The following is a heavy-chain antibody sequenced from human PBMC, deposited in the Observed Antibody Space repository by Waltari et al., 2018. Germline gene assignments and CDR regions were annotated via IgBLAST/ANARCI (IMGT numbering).Heavy chain of an antibody. J-gene: IGHJ4*02. CDR1: GFTFRGYW. Sequence: EVQLVESGGTLVQPGGSLRLSCAASGFTFRGYWMTWVRQATGKGLGWVANIKADGSDQYYVDSVRGRFTISRDNAENSLYLQMNSLIADDTAVYYCARGSAYYVRVWDYWGQGTLVTVSS. D-gene: IGHD3-16*01. V-gene: IGHV3-7*03. CDR2: IKADGSDQ. CDR3: ARGSAYYVRVWDY.